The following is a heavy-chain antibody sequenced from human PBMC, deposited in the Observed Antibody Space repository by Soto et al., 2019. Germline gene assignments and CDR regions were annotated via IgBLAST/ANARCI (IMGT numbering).Heavy chain of an antibody. D-gene: IGHD1-26*01. J-gene: IGHJ4*02. CDR2: IVVGSGNT. V-gene: IGHV1-58*01. CDR3: AAALAPRSTTLDY. CDR1: GFTFSSSA. Sequence: ASVKVSCKASGFTFSSSAVQWVRQARGQRLEWIGWIVVGSGNTNYAQKFQERVTITGDMSTSTAYMELSSLRSEDTAVYYCAAALAPRSTTLDYWGQGTLVTVSS.